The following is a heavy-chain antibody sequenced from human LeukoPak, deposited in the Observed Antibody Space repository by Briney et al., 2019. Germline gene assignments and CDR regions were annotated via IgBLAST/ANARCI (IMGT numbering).Heavy chain of an antibody. CDR1: RGSLSSYY. V-gene: IGHV4-4*07. CDR2: IYTSGST. Sequence: SQTLSLTCTVSRGSLSSYYSSSSRQPPRKGLEWVGRIYTSGSTNDTPSLKSRVTMSVDTSKNQFSLRLSSVTAADTAVYYCATSPWYSSGPSFWGQGRMVTVSS. CDR3: ATSPWYSSGPSF. D-gene: IGHD6-19*01. J-gene: IGHJ3*01.